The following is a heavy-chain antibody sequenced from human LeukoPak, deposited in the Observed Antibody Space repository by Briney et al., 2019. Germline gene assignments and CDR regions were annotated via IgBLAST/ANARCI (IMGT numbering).Heavy chain of an antibody. CDR3: ARGKVSDILTGSYYFDY. Sequence: SVKVSCKASGGTFSSYAISWVRQAPGQGLEWMGGIIPIFGTANYAQKFQGRVTITADESTSTACMELSSLRSEDTAVYYCARGKVSDILTGSYYFDYWGQGTLVTVSS. V-gene: IGHV1-69*01. CDR1: GGTFSSYA. CDR2: IIPIFGTA. J-gene: IGHJ4*02. D-gene: IGHD3-9*01.